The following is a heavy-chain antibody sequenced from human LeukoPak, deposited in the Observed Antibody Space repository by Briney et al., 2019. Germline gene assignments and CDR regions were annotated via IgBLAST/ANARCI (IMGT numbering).Heavy chain of an antibody. D-gene: IGHD3-22*01. Sequence: SSETLSLTCAVYGGSFSGYYWSWIRQPPGKGLEWIGEINHSGSTNYNPSLKSRVTISVDTSKNQFSLKLSSVTAADTAVYYCARGPLDYDSSGYSKYYFDYWGQGTLVTVSS. V-gene: IGHV4-34*01. CDR3: ARGPLDYDSSGYSKYYFDY. CDR2: INHSGST. CDR1: GGSFSGYY. J-gene: IGHJ4*02.